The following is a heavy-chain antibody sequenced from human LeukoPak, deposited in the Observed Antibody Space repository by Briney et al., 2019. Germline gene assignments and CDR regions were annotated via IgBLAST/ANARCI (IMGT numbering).Heavy chain of an antibody. J-gene: IGHJ4*02. CDR2: IYSGGDT. Sequence: PGGSLRLSCAASGFTVSSNFMSWVRQAPGKGQEWVSVIYSGGDTYYADSVKGRFTISRDNSKNTLYLQMNSLRAEDTAVYYCARDIGGIFDSWGQGTLVTVSS. CDR1: GFTVSSNF. D-gene: IGHD1-26*01. CDR3: ARDIGGIFDS. V-gene: IGHV3-53*01.